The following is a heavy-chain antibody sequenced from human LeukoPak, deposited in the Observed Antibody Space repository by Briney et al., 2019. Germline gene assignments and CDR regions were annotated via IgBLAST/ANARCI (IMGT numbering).Heavy chain of an antibody. CDR1: GFTFSSYA. D-gene: IGHD2-2*01. CDR2: ISGSGGST. CDR3: AKAPARYYCSSTSCYPSDY. Sequence: GGSLRLSCAASGFTFSSYAMSWVRQAPGKGLEWVSAISGSGGSTYYADSVKGRFTISRDNSKNTLYLQMNSLRAEDTAVYYCAKAPARYYCSSTSCYPSDYWGQGTLVTVSS. V-gene: IGHV3-23*01. J-gene: IGHJ4*02.